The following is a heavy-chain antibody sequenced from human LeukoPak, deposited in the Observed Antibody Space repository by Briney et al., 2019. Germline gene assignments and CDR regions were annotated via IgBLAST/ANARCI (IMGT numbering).Heavy chain of an antibody. CDR2: ISSSSSYI. CDR3: AREGMVVVVPAALDY. J-gene: IGHJ4*02. V-gene: IGHV3-21*01. Sequence: GGSLRLSCAASGFTFSSYSMNWVRQAPGKGVEWVSSISSSSSYIYYADSVKGRFTISRDNAKNSLYLQMNSLRAEDTAVYYCAREGMVVVVPAALDYWGQGTLVTVSS. CDR1: GFTFSSYS. D-gene: IGHD2-2*01.